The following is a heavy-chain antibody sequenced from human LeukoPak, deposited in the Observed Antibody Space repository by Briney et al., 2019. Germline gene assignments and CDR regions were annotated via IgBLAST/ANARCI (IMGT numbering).Heavy chain of an antibody. CDR1: GYTLTNYY. D-gene: IGHD3-9*01. CDR2: INPSGGST. CDR3: ARGPYYDILTGYPTTFDY. V-gene: IGHV1-46*01. J-gene: IGHJ4*02. Sequence: GASVKVSCKASGYTLTNYYMHWVRQAPGQGLEWMGIINPSGGSTSYAQKFQGRVTMTRDTSTSTVYMELSSLRSEDTAVYFCARGPYYDILTGYPTTFDYWGQGTLVTVSS.